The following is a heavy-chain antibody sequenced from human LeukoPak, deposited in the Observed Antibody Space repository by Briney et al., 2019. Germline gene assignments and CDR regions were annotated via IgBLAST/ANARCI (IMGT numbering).Heavy chain of an antibody. Sequence: ASVKVSCKASGFTFTSYDINWVRQAAGQGLEWMGWMNPNNGNTGYAQKSQGRVTMTRDTTISTAYMELRSLRSEDTAVYYCVRDGEGVAISVNYWFDPRGQGTLVTVSS. CDR1: GFTFTSYD. CDR2: MNPNNGNT. J-gene: IGHJ5*02. D-gene: IGHD3-10*01. CDR3: VRDGEGVAISVNYWFDP. V-gene: IGHV1-8*01.